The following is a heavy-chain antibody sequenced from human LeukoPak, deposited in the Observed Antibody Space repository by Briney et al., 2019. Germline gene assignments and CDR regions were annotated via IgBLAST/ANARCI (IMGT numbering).Heavy chain of an antibody. CDR2: IGTAGDP. CDR1: GFSFSSYD. CDR3: ARGSLGAPNAFDI. D-gene: IGHD1-26*01. Sequence: GSLRLSCAASGFSFSSYDMHWVRQTTGAGLEWASAIGTAGDPYYAGSVKGRFTISRENAQNSLYLQMNSLRAGDTAVYYCARGSLGAPNAFDIWGQGTMVTVSS. V-gene: IGHV3-13*05. J-gene: IGHJ3*02.